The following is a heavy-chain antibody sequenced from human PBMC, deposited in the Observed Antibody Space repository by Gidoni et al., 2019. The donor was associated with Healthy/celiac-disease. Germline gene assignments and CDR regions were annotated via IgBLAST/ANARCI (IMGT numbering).Heavy chain of an antibody. D-gene: IGHD5-18*01. CDR2: IYYSGST. Sequence: QLQLQESGPGLVKPSETLSLTCTVSGGSISSSSYYWGWIRQPPGKGLEWIGSIYYSGSTYYTPSLQSRVTISVDTSKNQFSLKLSSVTAADTAVYYCARLGLGDTAMDWGQGTLVTVSS. CDR3: ARLGLGDTAMD. V-gene: IGHV4-39*01. CDR1: GGSISSSSYY. J-gene: IGHJ4*02.